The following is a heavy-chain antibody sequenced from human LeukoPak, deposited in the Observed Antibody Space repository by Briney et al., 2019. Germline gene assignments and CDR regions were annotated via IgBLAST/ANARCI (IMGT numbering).Heavy chain of an antibody. CDR1: GYTFTNYY. CDR3: ARDHGDDAFDI. V-gene: IGHV1-2*02. D-gene: IGHD3-3*01. J-gene: IGHJ3*02. Sequence: ASVKVSCKASGYTFTNYYIHWVRQAPGQGLEWTGWINSSRGGTNYAQKFQGRVTMTRDTSISTAYMELRSVRSDDTAVYYCARDHGDDAFDIWGPGTMVTVSS. CDR2: INSSRGGT.